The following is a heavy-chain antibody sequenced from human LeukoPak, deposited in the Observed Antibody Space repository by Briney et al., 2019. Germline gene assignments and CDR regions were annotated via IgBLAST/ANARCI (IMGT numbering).Heavy chain of an antibody. J-gene: IGHJ6*02. V-gene: IGHV4-59*08. CDR2: FYYGGST. D-gene: IGHD4-17*01. CDR1: GGSISRYY. Sequence: SETLSLTCTVSGGSISRYYWSWIRHPPGKGLEWIGYFYYGGSTNYNPSLKSRVTVSGDTSKNQFSLKLSSVTAADTAVYYCARGYGDYSGGMDVWGQRTSVTVPS. CDR3: ARGYGDYSGGMDV.